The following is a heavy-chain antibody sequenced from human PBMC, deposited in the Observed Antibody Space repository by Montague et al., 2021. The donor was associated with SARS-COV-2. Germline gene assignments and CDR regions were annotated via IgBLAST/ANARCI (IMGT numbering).Heavy chain of an antibody. Sequence: SLRLSCAASGFSFSSYAMHWVRQPPGKGLEWLAVISFDGNDRYYAGSLRGRFTISRDNSRDTLYLQLTDLRSDDTGVYYCARVAQLPLGNPQNLFDPWGQGTLVTVST. J-gene: IGHJ5*02. CDR1: GFSFSSYA. CDR3: ARVAQLPLGNPQNLFDP. D-gene: IGHD4-23*01. V-gene: IGHV3-30-3*01. CDR2: ISFDGNDR.